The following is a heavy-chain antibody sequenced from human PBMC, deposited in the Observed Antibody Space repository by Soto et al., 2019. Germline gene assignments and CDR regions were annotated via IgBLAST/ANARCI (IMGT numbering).Heavy chain of an antibody. D-gene: IGHD2-2*01. J-gene: IGHJ6*03. CDR3: ARHLRHCSSTSCHDYCYYYYMDV. V-gene: IGHV4-59*08. CDR1: GGSISSYY. Sequence: SETLSLTCTVSGGSISSYYWSWIRQPPGKGLEWIGYIYYSGSTNYNPSLKSRVTISVDTSKNQFSLKLSSVTAADTAVYYCARHLRHCSSTSCHDYCYYYYMDVWGKGTTVTVSS. CDR2: IYYSGST.